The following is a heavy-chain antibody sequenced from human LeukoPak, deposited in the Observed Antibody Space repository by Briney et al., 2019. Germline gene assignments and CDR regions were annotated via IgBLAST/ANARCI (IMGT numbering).Heavy chain of an antibody. CDR1: SFTLGEWY. J-gene: IGHJ6*03. Sequence: PGGSLRLSCATSSFTLGEWYMSWICQGPGKGLDWVLYISNVGFSTHYADSLKVRFTVSRANSRNSLFLRMDRLRDEDTTVYFFLRDFRNFSMDVWRKRTKITVSS. V-gene: IGHV3-11*01. CDR3: LRDFRNFSMDV. D-gene: IGHD3-9*01. CDR2: ISNVGFST.